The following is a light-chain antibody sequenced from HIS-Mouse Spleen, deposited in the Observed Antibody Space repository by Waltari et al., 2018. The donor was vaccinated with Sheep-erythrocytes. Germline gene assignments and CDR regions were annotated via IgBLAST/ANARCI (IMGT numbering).Light chain of an antibody. Sequence: QSALTQPASVSGSPGQSITISCTGTSSDVGGYNYVSWYQQHPGKAPKLMIYEVSNRPSGVSNLFSGSKSGNPASLTISGLQAEDEADYYCSSYTSSSTWVFGGGTKLTVL. CDR3: SSYTSSSTWV. V-gene: IGLV2-14*01. CDR1: SSDVGGYNY. CDR2: EVS. J-gene: IGLJ3*02.